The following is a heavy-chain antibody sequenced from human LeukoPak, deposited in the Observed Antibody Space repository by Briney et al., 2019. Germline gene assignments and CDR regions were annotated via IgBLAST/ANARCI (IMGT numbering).Heavy chain of an antibody. CDR2: ISYDGSNK. CDR3: AGGGYSSGWYSSPDY. CDR1: GFTFSSYG. V-gene: IGHV3-30*03. J-gene: IGHJ4*02. Sequence: PGGSLRLSCAASGFTFSSYGMHWVRQAPGKGLEWVAVISYDGSNKYYADSVKGRFTISRDNSKNTLYLQMNSLRGEDTAVYYCAGGGYSSGWYSSPDYWGQGTLVTVSS. D-gene: IGHD6-19*01.